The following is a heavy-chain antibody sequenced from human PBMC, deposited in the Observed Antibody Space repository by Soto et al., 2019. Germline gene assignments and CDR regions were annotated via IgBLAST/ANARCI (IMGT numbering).Heavy chain of an antibody. J-gene: IGHJ6*02. CDR3: ARDLNIGAAGLRGYGMDV. CDR2: ISYDGSNK. Sequence: GGSLRLSCTASGFTFSSYAIHWVRQAPGRGLDWVAVISYDGSNKYYADSVRGRFTISRDNSKNTLFLQLASLRTEDTAVYFCARDLNIGAAGLRGYGMDVWGQGTTVTVSS. D-gene: IGHD6-13*01. CDR1: GFTFSSYA. V-gene: IGHV3-30-3*01.